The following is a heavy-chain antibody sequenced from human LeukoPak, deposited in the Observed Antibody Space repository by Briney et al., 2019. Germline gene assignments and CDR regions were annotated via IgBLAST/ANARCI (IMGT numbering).Heavy chain of an antibody. CDR3: ARAMRGYQLLPDY. J-gene: IGHJ4*02. Sequence: GGSLRLSCAAPGFTFANYAMSWVRQAPGQGLECVSVITGSGGSTSYADSVKGRFTISRDNSKNTLYLQMNSLRAEDTAVYYCARAMRGYQLLPDYWGQGTLVTVSS. D-gene: IGHD2-2*01. CDR2: ITGSGGST. CDR1: GFTFANYA. V-gene: IGHV3-23*01.